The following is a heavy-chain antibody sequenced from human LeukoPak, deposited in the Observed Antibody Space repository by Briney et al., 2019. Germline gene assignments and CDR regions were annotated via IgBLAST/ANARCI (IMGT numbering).Heavy chain of an antibody. V-gene: IGHV3-21*01. CDR2: ISSSSSYI. CDR3: TRAGRGLRYFDWLTYDY. D-gene: IGHD3-9*01. CDR1: GFTFSSYS. Sequence: PGGSLRLSCAASGFTFSSYSMNWVRQAPGKGLEWVSSISSSSSYIYYVDSVKGRFTISRDNAKKSVYLQMNSLRAEDTAVYYCTRAGRGLRYFDWLTYDYWGQGTLVTVSS. J-gene: IGHJ4*02.